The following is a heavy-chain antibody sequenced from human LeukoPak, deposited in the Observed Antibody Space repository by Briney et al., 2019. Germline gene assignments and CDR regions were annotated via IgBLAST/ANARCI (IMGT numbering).Heavy chain of an antibody. D-gene: IGHD1-20*01. CDR3: ARRRLTGDAFDI. Sequence: GASVKVSCKASGYTFTSYDINWVRQATGQGLEWMGWVNPNNGGTNYAQKFQGWVTMTRDTSISTAYMELSRLRSDDTAVYYCARRRLTGDAFDIWGQGTMVTVSS. V-gene: IGHV1-2*04. CDR1: GYTFTSYD. CDR2: VNPNNGGT. J-gene: IGHJ3*02.